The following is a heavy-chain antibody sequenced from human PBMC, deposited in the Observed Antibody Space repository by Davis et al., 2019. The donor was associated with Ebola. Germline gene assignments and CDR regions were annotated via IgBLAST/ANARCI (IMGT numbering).Heavy chain of an antibody. Sequence: GESLKISCAASGLSFSNYWMTWVRLAPGKGPEWVANIKQDGSEMYYVDSVKGRFTISRDNAKNSLYLQMNSLRAEDTAVYYCAKSVVWAVAAPLKGFDPWGQGTLVTVSS. V-gene: IGHV3-7*03. J-gene: IGHJ5*02. D-gene: IGHD2-15*01. CDR2: IKQDGSEM. CDR3: AKSVVWAVAAPLKGFDP. CDR1: GLSFSNYW.